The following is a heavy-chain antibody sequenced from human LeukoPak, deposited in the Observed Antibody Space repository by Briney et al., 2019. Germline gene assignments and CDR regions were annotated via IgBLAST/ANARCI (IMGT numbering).Heavy chain of an antibody. V-gene: IGHV3-11*01. Sequence: GGSLRLSCAASGFTFNDYYMSWIRQAPGKGLEWVSYISSSASTIDYADSVKGRFTISRDNAKNSLYLQMNSLRADDTAVYYCARDAVSAEDWGQGTLVTVSS. CDR3: ARDAVSAED. J-gene: IGHJ4*02. CDR1: GFTFNDYY. D-gene: IGHD6-13*01. CDR2: ISSSASTI.